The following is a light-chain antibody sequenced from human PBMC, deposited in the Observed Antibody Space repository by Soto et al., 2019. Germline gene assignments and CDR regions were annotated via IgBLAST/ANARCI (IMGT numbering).Light chain of an antibody. Sequence: EIVLTQSPGTLSLSPGERATLSCRASQSISSSYLAIAWYQQKPGQPPRLLIYGASSRPTGIPDRFSGSGSATDFTLTISRLEPEDFAVYYCQQHDSSPWTFGQGTRVEIK. J-gene: IGKJ1*01. CDR1: QSISSSY. CDR3: QQHDSSPWT. V-gene: IGKV3-20*01. CDR2: GAS.